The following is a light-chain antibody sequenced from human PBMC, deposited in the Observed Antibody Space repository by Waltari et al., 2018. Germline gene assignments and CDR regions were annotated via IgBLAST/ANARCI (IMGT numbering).Light chain of an antibody. J-gene: IGKJ1*01. CDR1: QGVGKY. Sequence: EIVLTQSPGTLSLSPGERATLPFRARQGVGKYLAWYQQRPGQAPRLLLYHTSIRATGIPDRFSGGGYGTDFSLTISRLEPEDFAVYYCQKYDFLPATFGQGTTVEIK. CDR2: HTS. CDR3: QKYDFLPAT. V-gene: IGKV3-20*01.